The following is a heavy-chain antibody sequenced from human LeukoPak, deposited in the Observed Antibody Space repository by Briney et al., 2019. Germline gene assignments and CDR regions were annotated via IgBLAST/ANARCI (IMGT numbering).Heavy chain of an antibody. CDR2: INPNSGGT. CDR1: GYTFTGYY. V-gene: IGHV1-2*02. D-gene: IGHD5-18*01. J-gene: IGHJ4*02. Sequence: ASVKVSCKASGYTFTGYYMHWVRQAPGQGLEWMGWINPNSGGTNYAQKFQGRVTMTGDTSISTAYMELSRLRSDDTAVYYCATVDTAMVTFDYWGQGTLVTVSS. CDR3: ATVDTAMVTFDY.